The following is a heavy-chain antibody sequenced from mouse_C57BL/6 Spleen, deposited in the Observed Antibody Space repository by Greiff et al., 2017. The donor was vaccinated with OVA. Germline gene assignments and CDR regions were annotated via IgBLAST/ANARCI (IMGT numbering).Heavy chain of an antibody. CDR1: GYAFSSSW. CDR2: IYPGDGDT. Sequence: QVQLQQSGPELVKPGASVKISCKASGYAFSSSWMNWVKQRPGKGLEWIGRIYPGDGDTNYNGKFKGKATLTADKSSSTAYMQLSSLTSEDSAVYFCAREQRGAMDYWGQGTSVTVSS. CDR3: AREQRGAMDY. V-gene: IGHV1-82*01. J-gene: IGHJ4*01.